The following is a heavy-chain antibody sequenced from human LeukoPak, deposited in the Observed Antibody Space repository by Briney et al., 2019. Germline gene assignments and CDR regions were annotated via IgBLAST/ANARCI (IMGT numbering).Heavy chain of an antibody. Sequence: GRSLRLYCAATPFNSTSYAMHCGPQAPAKGLESAAIISYDGSNKYYADSVKGRFTISRDNSKNTLYLQMNSLRAEDTAVYYCARDWGVMVVAALFDYWGQGTLVTVSS. J-gene: IGHJ4*02. CDR2: ISYDGSNK. CDR3: ARDWGVMVVAALFDY. V-gene: IGHV3-30-3*01. CDR1: PFNSTSYA. D-gene: IGHD2-15*01.